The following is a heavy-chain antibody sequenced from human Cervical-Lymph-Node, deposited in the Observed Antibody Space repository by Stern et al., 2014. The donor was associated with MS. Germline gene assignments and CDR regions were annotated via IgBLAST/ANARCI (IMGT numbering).Heavy chain of an antibody. J-gene: IGHJ3*02. CDR2: IYYSGST. V-gene: IGHV4-31*03. CDR3: ARSIRVVTAGAFDI. CDR1: GGSISSGGYY. D-gene: IGHD4-23*01. Sequence: VHLVESGPGLVKPSQTLSLTCTVSGGSISSGGYYWSWIRQHPGKGLEWIGYIYYSGSTYYNPSLKSRVTISVDTSKNQFSLKLSSVTAADTAVYYCARSIRVVTAGAFDIWGQGTMVTVSS.